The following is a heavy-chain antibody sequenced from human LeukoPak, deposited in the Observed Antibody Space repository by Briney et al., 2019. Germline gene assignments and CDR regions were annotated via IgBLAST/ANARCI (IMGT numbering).Heavy chain of an antibody. CDR2: IWYDGSSK. V-gene: IGHV3-33*01. D-gene: IGHD5-12*01. Sequence: PGGSLRLSCAASGFTFSSYGMHWVRQAPGKGLEWVAVIWYDGSSKYYADSMKGRFTISRDNSKNTLYLQMNSLRAEDTAVYYCAGARSLGIVATSFDYWGQGTLVTVSS. CDR3: AGARSLGIVATSFDY. CDR1: GFTFSSYG. J-gene: IGHJ4*02.